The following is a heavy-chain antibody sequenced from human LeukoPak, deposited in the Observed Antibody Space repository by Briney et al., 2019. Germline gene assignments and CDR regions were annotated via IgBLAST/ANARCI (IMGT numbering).Heavy chain of an antibody. CDR1: GFTFSDYY. CDR2: ISSSSNTI. J-gene: IGHJ4*02. Sequence: GGSLRLSCAASGFTFSDYYMIWIRQAPGKGLEWVSYISSSSNTIYYADSVKGRFTISRDNAKNSLYLQMNSLRVEDTAVYYCATCPRASRIDYWGQGALVTVSS. V-gene: IGHV3-11*01. D-gene: IGHD2-2*01. CDR3: ATCPRASRIDY.